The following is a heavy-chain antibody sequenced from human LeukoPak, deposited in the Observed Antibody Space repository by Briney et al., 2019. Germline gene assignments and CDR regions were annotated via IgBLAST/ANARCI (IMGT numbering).Heavy chain of an antibody. Sequence: ASVKVSCKASGYTFISYDINWVRQATGQGLEWMGWMNPNSGETGLAEKFQRRVTMTKSTSISAAYMELSSLRSEDTAVYYCARALRKVTSSYYYGMDVWGQGTTVTVSS. V-gene: IGHV1-8*01. D-gene: IGHD4-17*01. CDR2: MNPNSGET. CDR3: ARALRKVTSSYYYGMDV. J-gene: IGHJ6*02. CDR1: GYTFISYD.